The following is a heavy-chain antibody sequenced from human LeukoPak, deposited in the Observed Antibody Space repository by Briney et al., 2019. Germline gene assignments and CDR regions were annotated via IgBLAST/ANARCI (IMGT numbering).Heavy chain of an antibody. D-gene: IGHD4-11*01. CDR2: IYTSGST. CDR1: GGSISSGGYY. CDR3: AREYSHYEEWFDP. J-gene: IGHJ5*02. V-gene: IGHV4-61*02. Sequence: SETLSLTCTVSGGSISSGGYYWRWIRQPAGTGLEWIGRIYTSGSTNFNPSLKSRVTISVDTSKNQFSLKLSSVTAADTAVYYCAREYSHYEEWFDPWGQGTLVTVSS.